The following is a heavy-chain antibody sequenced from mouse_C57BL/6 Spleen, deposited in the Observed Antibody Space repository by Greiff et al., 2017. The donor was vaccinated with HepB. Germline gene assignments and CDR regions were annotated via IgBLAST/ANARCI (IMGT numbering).Heavy chain of an antibody. V-gene: IGHV1-58*01. CDR3: ARSKGYDYDEFAY. CDR1: GYTFTSYG. D-gene: IGHD2-4*01. Sequence: EVKLMESGAELVRPGSSVKMSCKTSGYTFTSYGINWVKQRPGQGLEWIGYIYIGNGYTEYNEKFKGKATLTSDTSSSTAYMQLSSLTSEDSAIYFCARSKGYDYDEFAYWGQGTLVTVSA. J-gene: IGHJ3*01. CDR2: IYIGNGYT.